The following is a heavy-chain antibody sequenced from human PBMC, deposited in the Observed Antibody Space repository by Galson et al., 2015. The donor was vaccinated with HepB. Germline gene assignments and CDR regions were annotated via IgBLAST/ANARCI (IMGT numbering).Heavy chain of an antibody. CDR1: GFTFSSYA. Sequence: SLRLSCAASGFTFSSYAMHWVRQAPGKGLEWVAVISYDGSNRYYADSVKGRFTISRDNSKNTLYLQMNSLRAEDTAVYYCARDHRGSGISFDYWGQGTLVTVSS. CDR3: ARDHRGSGISFDY. CDR2: ISYDGSNR. V-gene: IGHV3-30*04. J-gene: IGHJ4*02. D-gene: IGHD3-16*01.